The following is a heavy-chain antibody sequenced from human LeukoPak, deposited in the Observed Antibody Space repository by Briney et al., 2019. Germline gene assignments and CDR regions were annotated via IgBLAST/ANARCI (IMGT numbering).Heavy chain of an antibody. J-gene: IGHJ4*02. CDR2: INHSGST. CDR1: GGSICSYY. Sequence: SETLPLTCTVSGGSICSYYWSWIRQPPGKGLEWIGEINHSGSTNYNPSLKSRVTISVDTSKNQFSLKLSSVTAADTAVYYCASTMYYYGSRYFDYWGQGTLVTVSS. V-gene: IGHV4-34*01. CDR3: ASTMYYYGSRYFDY. D-gene: IGHD3-10*01.